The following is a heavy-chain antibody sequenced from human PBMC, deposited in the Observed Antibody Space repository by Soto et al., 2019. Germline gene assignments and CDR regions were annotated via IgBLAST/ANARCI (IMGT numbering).Heavy chain of an antibody. V-gene: IGHV1-3*01. Sequence: GASVKVSCKASGYTFTSYAMHWVRQAPGQRLEWMGWINAGNGNTKYSQKFQGRVTITRDTSASTAYMELTNMDPVDTATYYCARINNSSTFDPWGQGTLVTVSS. CDR3: ARINNSSTFDP. CDR1: GYTFTSYA. J-gene: IGHJ5*02. D-gene: IGHD6-13*01. CDR2: INAGNGNT.